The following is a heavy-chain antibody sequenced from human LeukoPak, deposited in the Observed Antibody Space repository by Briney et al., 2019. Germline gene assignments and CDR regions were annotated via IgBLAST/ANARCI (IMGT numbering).Heavy chain of an antibody. D-gene: IGHD2-2*01. Sequence: PGGSLRLSCAASGFTFSSYAMSWVRQAPGKGREWVSAISGSGGSTYYADSVKGRFTISRDNSKSTLYLQMNSLRAEDTAVYYCAKGHIVVVPAAIGYNWFDPWGQGTLVTVSS. CDR3: AKGHIVVVPAAIGYNWFDP. CDR1: GFTFSSYA. CDR2: ISGSGGST. V-gene: IGHV3-23*01. J-gene: IGHJ5*02.